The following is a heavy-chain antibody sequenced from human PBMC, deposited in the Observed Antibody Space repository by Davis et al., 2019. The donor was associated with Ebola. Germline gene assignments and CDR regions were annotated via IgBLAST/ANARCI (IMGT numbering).Heavy chain of an antibody. CDR3: ARGLFWSGLDV. J-gene: IGHJ6*02. D-gene: IGHD1-1*01. CDR1: AGSFSGYS. CDR2: INHHGIT. V-gene: IGHV4-34*01. Sequence: SQTLSLTCALYAGSFSGYSWSWIRQPPGNGLEWMGEINHHGITSYNPSLKSRVPMSVDTSKKQFSLKVTSVTAADTAVYYCARGLFWSGLDVWGQGTTVTVSS.